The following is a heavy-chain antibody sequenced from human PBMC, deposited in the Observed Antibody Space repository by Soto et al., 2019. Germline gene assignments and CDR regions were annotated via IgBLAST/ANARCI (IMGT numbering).Heavy chain of an antibody. Sequence: ASVKVSCKASAYNFTRYWISWVRQAPGHGLEWMGWISASSGNTNYAQKLQCRVTMTTDTSTSTAYMELRSLRSDDTDVYYCARVRSTVSTHYYYGMYVWGQGTTVTVAS. V-gene: IGHV1-18*01. J-gene: IGHJ6*02. D-gene: IGHD4-17*01. CDR2: ISASSGNT. CDR3: ARVRSTVSTHYYYGMYV. CDR1: AYNFTRYW.